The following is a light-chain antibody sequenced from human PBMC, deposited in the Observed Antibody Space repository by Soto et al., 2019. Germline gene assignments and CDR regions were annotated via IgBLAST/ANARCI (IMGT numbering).Light chain of an antibody. CDR1: QSISTW. V-gene: IGKV1-5*01. CDR2: DAS. CDR3: QQYSTYPWT. J-gene: IGKJ1*01. Sequence: DIQLTQSPSTLSASVGDRVSITCRASQSISTWLAWYQQKPGKAPKLLIFDASSLESRVSSRFSGRESGTQFTLTISRPQPDDFATYYCQQYSTYPWTFGQGAKVEFK.